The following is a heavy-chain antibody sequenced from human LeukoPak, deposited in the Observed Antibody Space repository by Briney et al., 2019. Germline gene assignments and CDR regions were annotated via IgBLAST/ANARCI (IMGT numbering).Heavy chain of an antibody. D-gene: IGHD6-19*01. V-gene: IGHV4-59*08. CDR3: ATWGIAVAGTSDY. Sequence: PSETLSLTCTVSGGSISSSYWSWIRQPPGKGLEWIGYIYYSGSTNNNPSFKSRVAISVDTSKNQFSLKLSSVTAADTAVYYCATWGIAVAGTSDYWGQGTLVTVST. CDR2: IYYSGST. J-gene: IGHJ4*02. CDR1: GGSISSSY.